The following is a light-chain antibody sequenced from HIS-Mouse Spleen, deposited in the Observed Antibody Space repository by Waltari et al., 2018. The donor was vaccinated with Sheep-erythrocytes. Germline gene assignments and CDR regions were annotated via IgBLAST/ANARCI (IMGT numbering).Light chain of an antibody. J-gene: IGLJ3*02. CDR2: EGS. Sequence: QSALTPPASVSGSPGQSITISCTVTRSDVGSYNLVSGYQQHPGKAPKLMIYEGSKRPSGVSNRFSGSKSGNTASLTISGLQAEDEADYYCCSYAGSSTPWVFGGGTKLTVL. CDR1: RSDVGSYNL. CDR3: CSYAGSSTPWV. V-gene: IGLV2-23*01.